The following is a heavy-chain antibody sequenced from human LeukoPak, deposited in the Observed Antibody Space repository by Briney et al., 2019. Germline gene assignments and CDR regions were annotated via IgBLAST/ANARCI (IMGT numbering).Heavy chain of an antibody. CDR1: GGTFSSYA. CDR2: MIPIFGTA. CDR3: AKDSGDVSPYNWFDP. J-gene: IGHJ5*02. D-gene: IGHD1-26*01. V-gene: IGHV1-69*05. Sequence: SVKVSFKASGGTFSSYASSWVRQAPGQELEWMGGMIPIFGTANYAQKFQGRVTITTDDSKNTAYLELSSLRSEDTAVYYCAKDSGDVSPYNWFDPWGQGTPVTVSS.